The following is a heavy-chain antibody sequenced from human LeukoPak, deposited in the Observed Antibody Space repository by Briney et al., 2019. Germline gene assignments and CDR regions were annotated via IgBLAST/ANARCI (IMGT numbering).Heavy chain of an antibody. J-gene: IGHJ4*02. V-gene: IGHV4-59*01. CDR1: GGSISSYY. Sequence: SETLSLTCTVSGGSISSYYLSWIRQPPGKGLEWIGYIYYSGSTNYNPSLKSRVTISVDTSKNQFSLKLSSVTAADTAVYYCARDGYNWNDLDYWGQGTLVTVSS. D-gene: IGHD1-20*01. CDR2: IYYSGST. CDR3: ARDGYNWNDLDY.